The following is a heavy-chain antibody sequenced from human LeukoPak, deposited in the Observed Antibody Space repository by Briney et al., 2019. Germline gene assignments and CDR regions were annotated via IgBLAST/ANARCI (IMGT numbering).Heavy chain of an antibody. CDR1: GYTFTGYY. CDR2: INPNSGGT. Sequence: GASVKVSCKASGYTFTGYYMHWVRQAPGQGLEWMGWINPNSGGTNYAQKFQGRVTMTRDTSISTAYMELSRLRSDDTAVYYCARIAKYPADVKPFDYWGQGTLVTVSS. CDR3: ARIAKYPADVKPFDY. D-gene: IGHD2-2*02. V-gene: IGHV1-2*02. J-gene: IGHJ4*02.